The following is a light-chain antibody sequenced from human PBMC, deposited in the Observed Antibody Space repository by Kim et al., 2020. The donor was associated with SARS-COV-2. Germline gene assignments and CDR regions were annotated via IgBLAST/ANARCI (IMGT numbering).Light chain of an antibody. Sequence: EIVMTQSPDTLSVSPGEGAALSCRASQALDRNLAWYQQRPGQPPRLLIFETSTRATGVPDRFSGTGSGTEFTLTIRSLQSEDFAVYYCQQYNNWPRTFGQGTKVEIK. CDR3: QQYNNWPRT. V-gene: IGKV3-15*01. CDR2: ETS. CDR1: QALDRN. J-gene: IGKJ1*01.